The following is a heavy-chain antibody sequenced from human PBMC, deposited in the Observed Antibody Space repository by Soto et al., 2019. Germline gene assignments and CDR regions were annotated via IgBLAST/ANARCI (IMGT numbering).Heavy chain of an antibody. CDR3: ARRPHCSGGICYYGLDN. Sequence: SVKVSCKASGYTFTNSDINWVRQAPIQGLEWMGWMNPDSGHAAYAQKFQGRVTLTTSTSTSTVYMEVRSLGSGDTAVYYCARRPHCSGGICYYGLDNWGQGTLVTVPQ. CDR2: MNPDSGHA. V-gene: IGHV1-8*01. CDR1: GYTFTNSD. D-gene: IGHD2-15*01. J-gene: IGHJ4*02.